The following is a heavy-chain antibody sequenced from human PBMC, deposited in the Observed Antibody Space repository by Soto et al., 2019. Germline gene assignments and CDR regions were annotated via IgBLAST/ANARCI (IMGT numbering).Heavy chain of an antibody. D-gene: IGHD1-1*01. J-gene: IGHJ5*02. CDR1: GASISGYY. V-gene: IGHV4-4*07. CDR2: IYATGTT. Sequence: SETLSLTCTVSGASISGYYWSWIRKSAGKGLEWIGRIYATGTTGYNPSLESRVMMSVDTSKKQFSLRLRSVTAADTAVYYCVRDGTKTLRDWFDPWGQGISVTVSS. CDR3: VRDGTKTLRDWFDP.